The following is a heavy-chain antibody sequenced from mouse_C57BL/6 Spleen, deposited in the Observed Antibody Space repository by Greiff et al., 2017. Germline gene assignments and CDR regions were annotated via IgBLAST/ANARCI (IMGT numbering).Heavy chain of an antibody. CDR1: GFTFSNYW. J-gene: IGHJ2*01. CDR3: TGWHYDY. Sequence: EVMLVESGGGLVQPGGSMKLSCVASGFTFSNYWMNWVRQSPEKGLEWVAQIRLKSDNYATHYAESVKGRFTTSTDDSKSSVYLQTNNLRAEDTGIYYCTGWHYDYWGQGTTLTVSS. CDR2: IRLKSDNYAT. V-gene: IGHV6-3*01.